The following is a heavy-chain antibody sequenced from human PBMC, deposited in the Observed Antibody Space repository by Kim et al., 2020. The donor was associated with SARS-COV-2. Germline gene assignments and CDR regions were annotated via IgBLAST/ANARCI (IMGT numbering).Heavy chain of an antibody. V-gene: IGHV4-34*01. CDR2: INHSGST. J-gene: IGHJ2*01. Sequence: SETLSLTCAVYAGSFSGYYWSWIRQPPGKELEWIGEINHSGSTNYNPSLKSRVTISVDTSKNQFSLKLSSVTAADTAVYYCARVGYSSSSHWYFDLWGRGTLVTVSS. CDR1: AGSFSGYY. CDR3: ARVGYSSSSHWYFDL. D-gene: IGHD6-6*01.